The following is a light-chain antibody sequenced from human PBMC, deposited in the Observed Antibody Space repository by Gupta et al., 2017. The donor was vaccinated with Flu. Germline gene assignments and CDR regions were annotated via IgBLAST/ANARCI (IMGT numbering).Light chain of an antibody. CDR3: QQYVNSLT. V-gene: IGKV3-20*01. J-gene: IGKJ4*01. Sequence: GESATLSCRASQSVSSNYLAWYQQKPGQPPRLLIYGASSRATGIPDRFSGSGSGTDFTLTISRLEPEDFAVYYCQQYVNSLTFGGGTKVEIK. CDR2: GAS. CDR1: QSVSSNY.